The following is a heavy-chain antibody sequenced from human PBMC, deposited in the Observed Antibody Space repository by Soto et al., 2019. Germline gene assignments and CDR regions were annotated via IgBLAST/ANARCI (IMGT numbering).Heavy chain of an antibody. CDR1: GYSISSGYY. V-gene: IGHV4-38-2*02. J-gene: IGHJ4*02. CDR2: MYYTGTT. D-gene: IGHD4-17*01. Sequence: PSETLSLTCAVSGYSISSGYYWGWIRQPPGKGLEWIGNMYYTGTTYYNPSLKSRVTISVDTSKNQFSLKLNSVTAADTAVYYCARDRYGDYPLWGEATLVPVPQ. CDR3: ARDRYGDYPL.